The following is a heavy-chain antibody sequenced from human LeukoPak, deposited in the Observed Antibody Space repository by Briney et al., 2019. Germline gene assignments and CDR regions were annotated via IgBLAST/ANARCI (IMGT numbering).Heavy chain of an antibody. V-gene: IGHV3-30-3*01. Sequence: HPGGSLRLSCAASGFTFSSYAMHWVRQAPGKGLEWVAVISYDGSNKYYADSVKSRFTISRDNSKNTLYLQMNSLRAEVTAVYYCARDLTSGTALDYWGQGTLVTVSS. J-gene: IGHJ4*02. CDR3: ARDLTSGTALDY. D-gene: IGHD1-26*01. CDR1: GFTFSSYA. CDR2: ISYDGSNK.